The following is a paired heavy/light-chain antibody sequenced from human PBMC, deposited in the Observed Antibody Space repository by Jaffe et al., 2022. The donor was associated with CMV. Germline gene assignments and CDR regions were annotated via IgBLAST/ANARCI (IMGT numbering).Heavy chain of an antibody. CDR3: ARDLAYYYDSSGYRVGNDAFDI. D-gene: IGHD3-22*01. CDR1: GYTFTSYG. J-gene: IGHJ3*02. Sequence: QVQLVQSGAEVKKPGASVKVSCKASGYTFTSYGISWVRQAPGQGLEWMGWISAYNGNTNYAQKLQGRVTMTTDTSTSTAYMELRSLRSDDTAVYYCARDLAYYYDSSGYRVGNDAFDIWGQGTMVTVSS. CDR2: ISAYNGNT. V-gene: IGHV1-18*04.
Light chain of an antibody. CDR2: KVS. V-gene: IGKV2-30*02. Sequence: DVVMTQSPLSLPVTLGQPASISCRSSQSLVHSDGNTYLNWFQQRPGQSPRRLIYKVSNRDSGVPDRFSGSGSGTDFTLKISRVEAEDVGVYYCMQGTHWPLTFGGGTKVEIK. CDR1: QSLVHSDGNTY. CDR3: MQGTHWPLT. J-gene: IGKJ4*01.